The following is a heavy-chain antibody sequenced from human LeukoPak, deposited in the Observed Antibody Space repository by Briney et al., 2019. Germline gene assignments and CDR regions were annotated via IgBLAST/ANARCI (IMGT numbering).Heavy chain of an antibody. Sequence: GRSLRLSCAASGFTFTNYWMTWVRQTPGKGLEWVANIKQDGSQIFYVDSVKGRFTISRDSAKSSVYLQMNNVRAEDTAVYHCARIGYSSSSFDFWGQGTLVTVSS. CDR2: IKQDGSQI. J-gene: IGHJ4*02. D-gene: IGHD6-6*01. CDR3: ARIGYSSSSFDF. V-gene: IGHV3-7*01. CDR1: GFTFTNYW.